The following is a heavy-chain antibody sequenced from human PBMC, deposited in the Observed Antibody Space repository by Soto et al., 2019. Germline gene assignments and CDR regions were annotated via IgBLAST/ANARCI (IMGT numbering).Heavy chain of an antibody. V-gene: IGHV1-18*01. J-gene: IGHJ6*03. Sequence: QVRLVQSGAEVKKPGASVKVSCKASGYTFITHGISWVRQAPGQGLEWMGRISAYNGDTKYAQKFQGRVTMTTDKSTTTAYMEMRSLRSDDTDVYYCARDGTGGVLGLNKYYYVDVWGEGTTVTVSS. CDR3: ARDGTGGVLGLNKYYYVDV. D-gene: IGHD2-8*02. CDR1: GYTFITHG. CDR2: ISAYNGDT.